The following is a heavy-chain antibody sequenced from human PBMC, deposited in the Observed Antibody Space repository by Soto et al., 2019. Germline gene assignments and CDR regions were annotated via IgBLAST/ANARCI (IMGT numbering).Heavy chain of an antibody. V-gene: IGHV4-39*01. CDR1: GGSISSSSYY. D-gene: IGHD3-10*01. CDR3: AADPHYYGSGSRYYYMDV. Sequence: QLQLQESGPGLVEPSETLSLTCTVSGGSISSSSYYWGWIRQPPGKGLEWIGSIYYSGSTYYNPSLKSRVTISVDTSKNQFSLKLSSVTAADTAVYYCAADPHYYGSGSRYYYMDVWGKGTTVTVSS. J-gene: IGHJ6*03. CDR2: IYYSGST.